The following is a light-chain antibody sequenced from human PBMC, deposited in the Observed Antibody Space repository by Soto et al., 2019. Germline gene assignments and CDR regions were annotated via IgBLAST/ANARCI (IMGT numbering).Light chain of an antibody. CDR3: SSYAGSRDV. CDR1: SSDVGGYNY. V-gene: IGLV2-8*01. CDR2: EVN. J-gene: IGLJ1*01. Sequence: QSALTQPPSASVSPGQSVAISCTGTSSDVGGYNYVSWYQQHPGKAPKLMIYEVNERPSGVPDRFSGSKSGNTASLTVSGLQAEDEADYYCSSYAGSRDVFGTGTKVTVL.